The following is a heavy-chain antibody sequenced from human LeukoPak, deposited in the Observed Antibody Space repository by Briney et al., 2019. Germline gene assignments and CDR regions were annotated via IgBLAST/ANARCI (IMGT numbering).Heavy chain of an antibody. J-gene: IGHJ4*02. CDR1: GGTFSSYD. CDR2: IMPISGTA. CDR3: ARDREGYCSGGSCYEFDY. D-gene: IGHD2-15*01. Sequence: ASVKVSCKASGGTFSSYDISWVRQAPGQGLEWMGGIMPISGTANYAQKFQGRVTTTADESTSTAYMELSSLRSEDTAVYYCARDREGYCSGGSCYEFDYWGQGTLVTVSS. V-gene: IGHV1-69*13.